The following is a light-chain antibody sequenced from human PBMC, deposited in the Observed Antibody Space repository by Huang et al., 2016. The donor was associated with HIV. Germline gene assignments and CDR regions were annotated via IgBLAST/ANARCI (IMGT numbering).Light chain of an antibody. CDR2: GAS. V-gene: IGKV3-15*01. CDR3: QQYDNWPLT. CDR1: LSVSTN. Sequence: ERVMTQSPATVSLSPGERATLSYRASLSVSTNLAWYQQRPGKAPRLLIYGASTRATGIPARFSGGGSGAEFTLTISSLQSEDFAVYYCQQYDNWPLTFGGGTKVQIK. J-gene: IGKJ4*01.